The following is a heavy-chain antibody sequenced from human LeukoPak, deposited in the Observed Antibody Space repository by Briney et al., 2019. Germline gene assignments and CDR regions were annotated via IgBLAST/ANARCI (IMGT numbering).Heavy chain of an antibody. D-gene: IGHD5-18*01. V-gene: IGHV3-23*01. CDR1: GFILNNHA. CDR2: ISGSGRTI. CDR3: AKNVMVKRYIDY. Sequence: GRSIRLSCAPSGFILNNHAMSWVRQAPGEGLQWISVISGSGRTIEYEDSVKGRFTISRDNSKNTLSLQMNSLRVEDTAIYYCAKNVMVKRYIDYWGQGTLFTVSS. J-gene: IGHJ4*02.